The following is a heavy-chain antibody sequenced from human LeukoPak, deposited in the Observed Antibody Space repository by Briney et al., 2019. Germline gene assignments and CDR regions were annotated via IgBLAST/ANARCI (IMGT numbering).Heavy chain of an antibody. Sequence: ASVKVSCKASGYTFTAYYMHWVRQAPGQGLEWMGWINPNSGGTNYAQKFQGRVTMTRDTSISTAYMERSRLRSDDTAVYYCARDYYDSSGFGAFDIWGQGTMVTVSS. V-gene: IGHV1-2*02. D-gene: IGHD3-22*01. CDR1: GYTFTAYY. CDR3: ARDYYDSSGFGAFDI. CDR2: INPNSGGT. J-gene: IGHJ3*02.